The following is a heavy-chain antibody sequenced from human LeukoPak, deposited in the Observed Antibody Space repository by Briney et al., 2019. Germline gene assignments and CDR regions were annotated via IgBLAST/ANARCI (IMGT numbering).Heavy chain of an antibody. D-gene: IGHD6-13*01. Sequence: WASVRVSCKASGYTFTNYGISWVRQAPGQGLEWMGWISAYNGNTNYAQKLQGRVTMTTDTSTSTAYMELRSLRSDDTAVYYCARERGTAAAGYFDYWGQGTLVTVSS. V-gene: IGHV1-18*01. CDR2: ISAYNGNT. J-gene: IGHJ4*02. CDR1: GYTFTNYG. CDR3: ARERGTAAAGYFDY.